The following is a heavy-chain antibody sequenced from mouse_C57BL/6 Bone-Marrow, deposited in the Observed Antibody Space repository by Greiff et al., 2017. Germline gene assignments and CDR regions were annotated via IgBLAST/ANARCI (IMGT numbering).Heavy chain of an antibody. D-gene: IGHD1-1*01. J-gene: IGHJ4*01. CDR3: AREDYYGSSYDCAMDY. Sequence: VQLQQPGAELVKPGASVKLSCKASGYTFTSYWMHWVKQRPGQGLEWIGMIHPNRGSTNYNEKFKSKATLTVDKSSSTAYMQLSSLTSEDSAVYYCAREDYYGSSYDCAMDYWGQGTSVTVSS. CDR2: IHPNRGST. V-gene: IGHV1-64*01. CDR1: GYTFTSYW.